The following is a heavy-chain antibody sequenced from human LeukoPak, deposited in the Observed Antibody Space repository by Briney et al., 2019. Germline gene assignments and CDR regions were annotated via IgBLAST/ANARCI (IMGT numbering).Heavy chain of an antibody. CDR1: GFTFSSYA. D-gene: IGHD2-2*01. J-gene: IGHJ5*01. V-gene: IGHV3-23*01. Sequence: PGGSLRLSCAASGFTFSSYAMSWVRQAPGKGLEWVSAISGSGGSTYYADPVKGRFTISRDNSKNTLYLQMNSLRAEDTAVYYCAKGGYCSSTSCSFHNWFDSWGQGTLVTVSS. CDR2: ISGSGGST. CDR3: AKGGYCSSTSCSFHNWFDS.